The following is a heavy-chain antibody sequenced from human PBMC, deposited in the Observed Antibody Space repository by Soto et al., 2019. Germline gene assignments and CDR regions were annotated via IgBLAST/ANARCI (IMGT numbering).Heavy chain of an antibody. V-gene: IGHV1-3*01. D-gene: IGHD2-2*01. CDR1: GSTFTSYA. CDR3: AACPTVPAAISSGHHYYGMDV. J-gene: IGHJ6*02. CDR2: INAGNGNT. Sequence: ASVKVSCKASGSTFTSYAMHWVRQAPGQRLEWMGWINAGNGNTKYSQKFQGRVTITRDTSASTAYMELSSLRSEDTASYYCAACPTVPAAISSGHHYYGMDVWGQGTTVTVSS.